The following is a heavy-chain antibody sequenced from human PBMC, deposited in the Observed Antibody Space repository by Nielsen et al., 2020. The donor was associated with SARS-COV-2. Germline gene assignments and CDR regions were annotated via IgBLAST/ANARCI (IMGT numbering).Heavy chain of an antibody. J-gene: IGHJ4*02. D-gene: IGHD1-26*01. CDR3: ARGSGSLVY. Sequence: GGSLRLSCAASGFTFSSYSMNWVRQAPGKGLEWVSYISSSSSTIYYADSVKGRFTISRDNAKNSLYLQMNSLRAEDTAVYYCARGSGSLVYWGQGTLVTVSS. CDR1: GFTFSSYS. V-gene: IGHV3-48*01. CDR2: ISSSSSTI.